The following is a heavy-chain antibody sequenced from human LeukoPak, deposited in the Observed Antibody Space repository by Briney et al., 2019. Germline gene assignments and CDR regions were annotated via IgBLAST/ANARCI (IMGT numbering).Heavy chain of an antibody. J-gene: IGHJ6*02. CDR1: RYIFNNYA. V-gene: IGHV7-4-1*01. Sequence: ASVKVSCKASRYIFNNYAMNWVRQAPGQGLEWMGWINTNTGKSTYAQGFTGRFVFSLDTSVSTAYLQIGSLKAEDTAVYYCARVVAAGVGPQCGMDVWGQGTTVTVSS. CDR3: ARVVAAGVGPQCGMDV. CDR2: INTNTGKS. D-gene: IGHD6-13*01.